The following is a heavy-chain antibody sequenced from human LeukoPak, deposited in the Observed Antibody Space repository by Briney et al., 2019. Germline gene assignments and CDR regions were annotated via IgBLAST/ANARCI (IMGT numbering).Heavy chain of an antibody. CDR3: ARGNGNDGSRAFDV. V-gene: IGHV1-2*04. CDR2: INPNSGGT. J-gene: IGHJ3*01. Sequence: ASVKVSCKASGYTFTGYYMHWVRQAPGQGLEWMGWINPNSGGTNYAQKFQGWVTMTRDTSISTAYMELSRLRSDDTAVYYCARGNGNDGSRAFDVWGQGTMVTVSS. D-gene: IGHD1-1*01. CDR1: GYTFTGYY.